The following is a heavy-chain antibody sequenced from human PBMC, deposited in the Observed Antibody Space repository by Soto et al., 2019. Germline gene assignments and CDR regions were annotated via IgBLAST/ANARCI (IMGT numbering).Heavy chain of an antibody. Sequence: GASVKVSCKASGYTFTGYYMHWVRQAPGQGLEWMGWINPNSGGTNYAQKFQGRVTMTRDTSISTAYMELSRLRSDDTAVYYCARDRRYSSSWHLNYWGQGALVTVSS. CDR3: ARDRRYSSSWHLNY. CDR2: INPNSGGT. V-gene: IGHV1-2*02. D-gene: IGHD6-13*01. J-gene: IGHJ4*02. CDR1: GYTFTGYY.